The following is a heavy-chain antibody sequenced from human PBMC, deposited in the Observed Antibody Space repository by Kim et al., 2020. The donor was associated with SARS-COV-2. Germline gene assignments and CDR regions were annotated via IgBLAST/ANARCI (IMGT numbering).Heavy chain of an antibody. CDR3: ARDIDYYDSSGSHDAFDI. D-gene: IGHD3-22*01. V-gene: IGHV1-46*01. Sequence: FQGRVTMTRDTSRSTVYMELSSLRSEDTAVYYCARDIDYYDSSGSHDAFDIWGQGTMVTVSS. J-gene: IGHJ3*02.